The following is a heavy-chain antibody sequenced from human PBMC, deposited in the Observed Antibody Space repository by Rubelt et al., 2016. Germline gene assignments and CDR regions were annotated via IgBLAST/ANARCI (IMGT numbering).Heavy chain of an antibody. CDR2: IKTDGSET. CDR3: ARDGDGYFL. D-gene: IGHD2-21*01. V-gene: IGHV3-7*03. Sequence: EVQLVESGGGLVQPGGSLRLSCAASGFSSREHWMSWVRQAPGKGLEWVANIKTDGSETYYMDSVKGRLPISGDNAQNSLYLQMNSLRAEDTAMYYCARDGDGYFLWGQGTLATVSS. CDR1: GFSSREHW. J-gene: IGHJ4*02.